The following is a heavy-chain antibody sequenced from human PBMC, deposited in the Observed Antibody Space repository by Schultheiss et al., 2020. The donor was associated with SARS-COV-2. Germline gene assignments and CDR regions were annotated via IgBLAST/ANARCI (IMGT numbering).Heavy chain of an antibody. CDR2: ISSSSSYI. CDR1: GFTFSSYA. CDR3: AATTGYYTNVDY. Sequence: GGSLRLSCAASGFTFSSYAMRWVRQAPGKGLEWVSFISSSSSYIYYADSVKGRFTIFRNNANNSLYLQMSSLRADDTALYYCAATTGYYTNVDYWGQGTLVTVAS. D-gene: IGHD3/OR15-3a*01. V-gene: IGHV3-21*01. J-gene: IGHJ4*02.